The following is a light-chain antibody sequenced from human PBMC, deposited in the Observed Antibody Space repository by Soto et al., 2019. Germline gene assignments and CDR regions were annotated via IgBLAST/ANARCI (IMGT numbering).Light chain of an antibody. V-gene: IGKV1-39*01. J-gene: IGKJ1*01. CDR2: VTS. CDR3: QQTFSAPGT. CDR1: QNITKF. Sequence: DIQMTQSLSSLSASVGDRVSVTCRTSQNITKFLNWYQEKPGKAPKVLIYVTSNLENGVPSRFSGSGSGTHFTLSISSLQPEDFATYYCQQTFSAPGTFGPGTRVEVK.